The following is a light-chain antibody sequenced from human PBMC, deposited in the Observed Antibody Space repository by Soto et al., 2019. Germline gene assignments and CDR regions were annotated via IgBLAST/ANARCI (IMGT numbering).Light chain of an antibody. J-gene: IGKJ5*01. CDR1: QSVSSN. CDR3: QQYNNWPPIT. CDR2: GAS. Sequence: EIVLTQSPGTLSLSPGERATLSCRSSQSVSSNLAWYQQKPGQAPRLLIYGASTRATGIPARFSGSGSGTEFTLTISSLQSEDFAVYYCQQYNNWPPITFGQGTRLEI. V-gene: IGKV3-15*01.